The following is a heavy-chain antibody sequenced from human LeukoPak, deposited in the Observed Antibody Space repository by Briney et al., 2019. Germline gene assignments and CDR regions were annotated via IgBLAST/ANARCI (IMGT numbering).Heavy chain of an antibody. CDR3: ARASTTVVTPHFDY. D-gene: IGHD4-23*01. CDR1: GFTFSSYS. V-gene: IGHV3-21*01. CDR2: ISSSSSYI. J-gene: IGHJ4*02. Sequence: GGSLRLSCAASGFTFSSYSMNWVRQAPGKGLEWVSSISSSSSYIYYADSVKGRFTISRDNAKNSLYLQMNSLRAEDTAVYYCARASTTVVTPHFDYWGQGTPVTVSS.